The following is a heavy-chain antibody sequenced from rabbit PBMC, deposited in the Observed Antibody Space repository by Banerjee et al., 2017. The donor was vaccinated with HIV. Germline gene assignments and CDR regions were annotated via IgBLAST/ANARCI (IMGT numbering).Heavy chain of an antibody. J-gene: IGHJ4*01. D-gene: IGHD1-1*01. CDR2: IYGGSSGST. Sequence: QEQLEESGGGLVQPGGSLKLSCKASGFSFSSSYYMCWVRQAPGKGLEWIACIYGGSSGSTYYASWAKGRFTISKTSSTAVTLQMTSLTAADTATYFCARDLTGITGWNFNLWGPGTLVTVS. V-gene: IGHV1S45*01. CDR3: ARDLTGITGWNFNL. CDR1: GFSFSSSYY.